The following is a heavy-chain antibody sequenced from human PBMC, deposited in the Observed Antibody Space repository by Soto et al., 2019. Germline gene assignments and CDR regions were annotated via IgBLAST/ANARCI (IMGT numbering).Heavy chain of an antibody. D-gene: IGHD3-16*01. CDR1: GGSISSGDYY. J-gene: IGHJ6*02. CDR3: ARAGGGTQYGMDV. CDR2: IYYSGST. Sequence: PSETLSLTCTVSGGSISSGDYYWSWIRQPPGKGLEWIGYIYYSGSTYYNPSLKSRVTISVDTSKNQFSLKLSSVTAADTAVYYCARAGGGTQYGMDVWGQGTTVTVSS. V-gene: IGHV4-30-4*01.